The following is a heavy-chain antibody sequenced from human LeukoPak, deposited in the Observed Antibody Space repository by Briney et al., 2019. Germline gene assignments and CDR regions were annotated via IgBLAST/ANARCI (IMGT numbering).Heavy chain of an antibody. CDR3: ARRSTHDAFEF. CDR1: GYNFPNYW. CDR2: IYPGDSTT. J-gene: IGHJ3*01. V-gene: IGHV5-51*01. Sequence: GESLKISCKGSGYNFPNYWIGWVRQMPGKGLEWLGIIYPGDSTTRYSPSLQGQVTVSADKSINTAYLQWSSLKASDTAMYYCARRSTHDAFEFWGQGTMVTVSS.